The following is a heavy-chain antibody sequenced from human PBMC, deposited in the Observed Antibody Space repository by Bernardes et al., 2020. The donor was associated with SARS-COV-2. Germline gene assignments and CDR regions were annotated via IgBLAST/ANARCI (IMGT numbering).Heavy chain of an antibody. CDR3: VRGGYSYDY. D-gene: IGHD5-18*01. V-gene: IGHV3-48*01. Sequence: GGSLRLSCAASGFTFNTYTMTWVRQAPGKGLEWVSHINIGGSSIYYAGSVRGRFTISRDNAKNSLSLQMSRLRVEDTAVYYCVRGGYSYDYWGQGTLVTVSS. CDR1: GFTFNTYT. J-gene: IGHJ4*02. CDR2: INIGGSSI.